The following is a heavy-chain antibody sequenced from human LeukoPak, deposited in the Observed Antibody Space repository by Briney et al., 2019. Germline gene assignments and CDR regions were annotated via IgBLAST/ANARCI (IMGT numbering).Heavy chain of an antibody. CDR3: ARDRQGSGPRPPETNWFDP. CDR1: GGTFTSYG. J-gene: IGHJ5*02. CDR2: ISTYNGNT. V-gene: IGHV1-18*01. Sequence: VASVKVSCKTSGGTFTSYGITWVRQAPGQGLEWMGWISTYNGNTIYARNLQGRITMTTDTFTSTAYMELTSLISDDTAVYYCARDRQGSGPRPPETNWFDPWGQGTLVTVSS. D-gene: IGHD1-14*01.